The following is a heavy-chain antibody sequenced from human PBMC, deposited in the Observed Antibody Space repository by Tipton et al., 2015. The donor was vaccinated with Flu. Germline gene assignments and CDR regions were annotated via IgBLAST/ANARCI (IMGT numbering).Heavy chain of an antibody. V-gene: IGHV4-59*01. CDR3: TRLPRHYGDYPLDY. D-gene: IGHD4-17*01. CDR2: IYYSGST. CDR1: GGSISNYY. J-gene: IGHJ4*01. Sequence: TLSLTCTVSGGSISNYYWSWIRQPPGKGLEWIGQIYYSGSTNYNPSLKSRVTISVDTSKNQISLKLSSVTAADTAVYYCTRLPRHYGDYPLDYWGPGIMVTVSS.